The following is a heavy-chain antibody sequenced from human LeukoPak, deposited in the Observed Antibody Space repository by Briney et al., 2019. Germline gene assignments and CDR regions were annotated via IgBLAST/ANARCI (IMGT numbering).Heavy chain of an antibody. J-gene: IGHJ4*02. CDR2: ISSTSSTI. Sequence: GGSLRLSCAASGFTFITYSMNWVRQAPGKGLEWVSYISSTSSTIYYADSVKGRFTISRDNAKNSLYLQMNSPRAEDTAVYYCVRGVYGDYYFDYWRQGTLVTVSS. CDR3: VRGVYGDYYFDY. V-gene: IGHV3-48*01. D-gene: IGHD4-17*01. CDR1: GFTFITYS.